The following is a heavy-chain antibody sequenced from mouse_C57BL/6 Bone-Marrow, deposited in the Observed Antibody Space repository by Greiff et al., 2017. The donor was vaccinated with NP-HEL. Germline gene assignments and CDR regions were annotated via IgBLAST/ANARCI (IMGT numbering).Heavy chain of an antibody. D-gene: IGHD1-1*01. CDR2: FHPYNDDT. CDR1: GYTFTTYP. V-gene: IGHV1-47*01. Sequence: QVQLQQSGAELVKPGASVKMSCKASGYTFTTYPIEWMKQNHGKSLEWIGNFHPYNDDTKYNEKFKGKATLTVEKSSSTVYLELSRLTSDDSAVYYCAGRGYYGSDWYFDVWGTGTTVTVSS. CDR3: AGRGYYGSDWYFDV. J-gene: IGHJ1*03.